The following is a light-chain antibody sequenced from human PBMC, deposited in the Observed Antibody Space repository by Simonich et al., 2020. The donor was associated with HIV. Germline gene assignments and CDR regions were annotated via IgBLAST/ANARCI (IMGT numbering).Light chain of an antibody. CDR1: SSNIGSNT. V-gene: IGLV1-44*01. CDR3: EAWDDSLNGPV. CDR2: RNN. Sequence: QSVLTQPPSASGTPGQRVTISCSGTSSNIGSNTVNWFQHPPGTAPKLLIYRNNPRPSGVPDRFSGSKSGTSASLAISGLQSEDEADYYCEAWDDSLNGPVFGGGTKLTVL. J-gene: IGLJ2*01.